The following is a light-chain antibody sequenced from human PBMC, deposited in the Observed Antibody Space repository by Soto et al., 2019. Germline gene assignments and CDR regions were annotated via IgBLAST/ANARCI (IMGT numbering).Light chain of an antibody. Sequence: ETVMTQSPATLSVSPGERATLSCRASHGVSSSFLAWYQQKPGQAPRLLIYGASSRATGIPDRFSGSGSGTDFTLTISKLEPEDFAVYYCQQYGSSPLTFGGGTKVEIK. CDR3: QQYGSSPLT. CDR1: HGVSSSF. V-gene: IGKV3-20*01. CDR2: GAS. J-gene: IGKJ4*01.